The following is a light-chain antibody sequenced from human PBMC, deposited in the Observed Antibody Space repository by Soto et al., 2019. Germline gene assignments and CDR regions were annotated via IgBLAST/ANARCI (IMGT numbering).Light chain of an antibody. V-gene: IGLV2-14*01. CDR1: SSDVGGYNY. CDR2: EVS. CDR3: SSYTSSSTLCV. Sequence: QSALTQPASVSGSPGQSITISCTGTSSDVGGYNYVSWYQQHPGKAPKLMIYEVSNRPTGVSNLFSGSKSGNTASLTISGLQDEDEADYYCSSYTSSSTLCVFGTGTKLTVL. J-gene: IGLJ1*01.